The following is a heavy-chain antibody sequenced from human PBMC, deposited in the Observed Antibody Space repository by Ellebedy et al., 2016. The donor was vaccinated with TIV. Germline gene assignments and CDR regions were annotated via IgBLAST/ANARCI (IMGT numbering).Heavy chain of an antibody. D-gene: IGHD2-15*01. V-gene: IGHV3-23*01. CDR1: GFAFDIYA. J-gene: IGHJ4*02. CDR3: ARSTWSTYH. Sequence: GESLKISCAASGFAFDIYAMTWVRQAPGKGLEWVSAISPKSTDIDYVDSVRGRFNISRDNFKKIVYLQMNNLRVHDTAIYYCARSTWSTYHWGQGALVTVSS. CDR2: ISPKSTDI.